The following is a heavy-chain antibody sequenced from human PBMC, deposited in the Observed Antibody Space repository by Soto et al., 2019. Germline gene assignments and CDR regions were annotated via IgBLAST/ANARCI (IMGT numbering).Heavy chain of an antibody. V-gene: IGHV1-3*04. D-gene: IGHD6-6*01. CDR2: LNTGNGNT. CDR1: GYTFDTYA. CDR3: ARGERVYSYYYTMDF. J-gene: IGHJ6*02. Sequence: ASVKVSCTASGYTFDTYAILWVRQAPGQRPEWMGWLNTGNGNTKYSPKFQGRVTMTRDTSASTAYMELSSLKSEDTAVYYCARGERVYSYYYTMDFWGQGSTVTVSS.